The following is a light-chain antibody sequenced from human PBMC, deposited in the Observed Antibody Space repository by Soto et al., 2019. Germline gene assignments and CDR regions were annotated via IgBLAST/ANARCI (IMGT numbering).Light chain of an antibody. J-gene: IGKJ5*01. CDR3: QQYNNWLIT. V-gene: IGKV3-15*01. Sequence: EIVMTQSPATLSVSPGERATLSCRASQSVSSNLAWYQQKPVQAPRLLIYGASTRATGIPARVSGSGSGTEFTLTISSLQSEDFAVYYCQQYNNWLITFGQGTRLDIK. CDR1: QSVSSN. CDR2: GAS.